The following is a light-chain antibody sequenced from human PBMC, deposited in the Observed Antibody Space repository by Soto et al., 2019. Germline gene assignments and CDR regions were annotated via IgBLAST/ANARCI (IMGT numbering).Light chain of an antibody. CDR3: SSYTSSSTLYV. CDR1: SSDVGSYTY. Sequence: QSVLTQPASVSGSPRQSITISCTGASSDVGSYTYVSWYQQHPGKAPKLMIYDVNNRPSGVSNRFSGSKSGNTASLTISGLQAEDEADYYCSSYTSSSTLYVFGTGTKLTVL. V-gene: IGLV2-14*03. J-gene: IGLJ1*01. CDR2: DVN.